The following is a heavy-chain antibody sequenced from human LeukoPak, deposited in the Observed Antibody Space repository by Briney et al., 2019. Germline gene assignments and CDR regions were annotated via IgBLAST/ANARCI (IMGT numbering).Heavy chain of an antibody. V-gene: IGHV1-46*01. CDR1: GYIFTSYN. D-gene: IGHD3-22*01. CDR3: ARLYDGSAYHADHFDY. CDR2: IDPSGGST. Sequence: GASVKVSCKASGYIFTSYNIYWVRQAPGQGLEWMGIIDPSGGSTNYAQKFQGRVTMTRDTSTSTVYMELSSLRSEDTAVYYCARLYDGSAYHADHFDYWGQGTLVIVSS. J-gene: IGHJ4*02.